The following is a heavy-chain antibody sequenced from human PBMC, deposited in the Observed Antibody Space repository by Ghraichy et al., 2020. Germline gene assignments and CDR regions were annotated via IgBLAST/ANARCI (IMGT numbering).Heavy chain of an antibody. V-gene: IGHV3-20*04. CDR3: ARDGGIAVAGNFGY. Sequence: GGSLRLSCAASGFTFDDYVMSWVRQVPGKGLEWISGINWSGGNTDYADSVKGRFTISRENAKKSLYLQMNSLRVEDTAFYYCARDGGIAVAGNFGYWGQGVLVTVSS. CDR1: GFTFDDYV. CDR2: INWSGGNT. D-gene: IGHD6-19*01. J-gene: IGHJ4*02.